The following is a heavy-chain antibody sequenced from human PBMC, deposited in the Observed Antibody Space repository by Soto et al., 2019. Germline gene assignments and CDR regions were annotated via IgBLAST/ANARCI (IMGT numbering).Heavy chain of an antibody. CDR3: ARDGRYSSWPPEFDY. J-gene: IGHJ4*02. D-gene: IGHD6-13*01. CDR2: IIPIFGTA. V-gene: IGHV1-69*13. Sequence: GVSVNVSWKAAGGAFSIYAISWGRQAPGQGLEWMGGIIPIFGTANYAQKFQGRVTITADESTSTAYMELSSLRSEDTAVYYCARDGRYSSWPPEFDYWGQGTLVTVSS. CDR1: GGAFSIYA.